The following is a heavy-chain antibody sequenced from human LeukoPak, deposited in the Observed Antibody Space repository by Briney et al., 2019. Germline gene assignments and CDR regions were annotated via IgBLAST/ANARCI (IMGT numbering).Heavy chain of an antibody. V-gene: IGHV4-39*07. CDR3: ASNLPMVRGVIAPFDY. Sequence: SETLSLTCIVSGGSISSSSYYWGWIRQPPGKGLEWIGSIYHSGSTYYNPSLKSRVTISVDTSKNQFSLKLSSVTAADTAVYYCASNLPMVRGVIAPFDYWGQGTLVTVSS. D-gene: IGHD3-10*01. CDR2: IYHSGST. J-gene: IGHJ4*02. CDR1: GGSISSSSYY.